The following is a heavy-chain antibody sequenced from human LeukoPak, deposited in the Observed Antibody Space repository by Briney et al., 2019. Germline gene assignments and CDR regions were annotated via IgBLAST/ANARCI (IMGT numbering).Heavy chain of an antibody. Sequence: PGGSLRLSCAASGFTFSSYSMNWVRQAPGKGLEWVSSISSSSSYIYYADSVKGRFTISRGNAKNSLYLQMNSLRAEDTAVYYCAGLSGYYFYFDYWGQGTLVTVSS. CDR1: GFTFSSYS. CDR3: AGLSGYYFYFDY. D-gene: IGHD3-22*01. CDR2: ISSSSSYI. V-gene: IGHV3-21*01. J-gene: IGHJ4*02.